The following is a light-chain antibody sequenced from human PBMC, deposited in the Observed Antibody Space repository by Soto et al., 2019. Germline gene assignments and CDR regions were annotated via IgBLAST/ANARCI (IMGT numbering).Light chain of an antibody. CDR1: QGIGSD. Sequence: AIQMTQSPSSLSASVGDTATITCRASQGIGSDLAWYQQKPGKAPKLLIFASSSLQSGVPSRFSGSGSGTDFTLTISSLQPEDFATYYCLQDYHLLTFGGGTKVEIK. J-gene: IGKJ4*01. V-gene: IGKV1-6*01. CDR2: ASS. CDR3: LQDYHLLT.